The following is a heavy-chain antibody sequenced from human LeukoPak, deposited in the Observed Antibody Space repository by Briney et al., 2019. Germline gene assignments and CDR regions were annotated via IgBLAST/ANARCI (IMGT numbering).Heavy chain of an antibody. CDR3: ARVSRGDWFDP. V-gene: IGHV4-34*01. J-gene: IGHJ5*02. CDR2: INHSGST. D-gene: IGHD1-26*01. Sequence: SETLSLTCAVYGGSFSGYYWSWIRQPPGKGLEWIGKINHSGSTNYNPSLKSRVTISVDTSKSQFSLKLSSVTAADTAVYYCARVSRGDWFDPWGQGTLVTVSS. CDR1: GGSFSGYY.